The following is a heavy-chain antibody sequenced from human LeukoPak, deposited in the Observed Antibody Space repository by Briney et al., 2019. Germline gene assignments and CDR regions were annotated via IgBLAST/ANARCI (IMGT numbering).Heavy chain of an antibody. CDR2: INHSGST. CDR3: ARGDGRTLGYSYGYPFDY. D-gene: IGHD5-18*01. J-gene: IGHJ4*02. Sequence: PSETLSLTCAVYGGSFSGYYWSWIRQPPGKGLEWIGEINHSGSTNYNPSLKSRVTISVDTSKNQFSLKPSSVTAADTAVYYCARGDGRTLGYSYGYPFDYWGQGTLVTVSS. V-gene: IGHV4-34*01. CDR1: GGSFSGYY.